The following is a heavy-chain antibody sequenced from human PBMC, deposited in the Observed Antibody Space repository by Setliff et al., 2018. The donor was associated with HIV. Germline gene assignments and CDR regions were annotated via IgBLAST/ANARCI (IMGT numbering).Heavy chain of an antibody. J-gene: IGHJ4*02. Sequence: PGGSLRLSCQASGFTLTSHAMTWVRQAPGKGLEWVSSMSRNTYYADSVKGRFTISKDNAENILYLQMNSLRAEDTAVYYCARVIDHGARWFFDYWGQGTPVTVSS. CDR1: GFTLTSHA. V-gene: IGHV3-23*01. D-gene: IGHD4-17*01. CDR2: MSRNT. CDR3: ARVIDHGARWFFDY.